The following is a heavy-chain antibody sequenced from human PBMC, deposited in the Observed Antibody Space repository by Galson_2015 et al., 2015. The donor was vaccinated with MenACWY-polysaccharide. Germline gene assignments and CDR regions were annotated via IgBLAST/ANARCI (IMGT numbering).Heavy chain of an antibody. CDR1: GNMFIHHW. D-gene: IGHD6-6*01. V-gene: IGHV5-51*03. Sequence: QSGAEVTKPGQSLRISCTDSGNMFIHHWIGWVRQMPGKGLEWMGSIYPGDSATRYSPSFEGQVTISADKSIKTAYLEWSSLRASDTAMYYCARLAEPGSSRRHWFDPWGQGTLVTVSS. J-gene: IGHJ5*02. CDR2: IYPGDSAT. CDR3: ARLAEPGSSRRHWFDP.